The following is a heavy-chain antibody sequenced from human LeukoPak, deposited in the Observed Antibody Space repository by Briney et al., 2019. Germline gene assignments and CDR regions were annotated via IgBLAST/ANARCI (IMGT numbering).Heavy chain of an antibody. D-gene: IGHD1-1*01. Sequence: SETLSLTCTVSGGSISSSSYYWGWIRQPPGKGLEWIGSIYYSGSTYYNPSLKSRVTISVDTSKNQFSLKLSSVTAADTAAYYCARGRTYMDVWGKGTTVTISS. V-gene: IGHV4-39*01. CDR2: IYYSGST. CDR1: GGSISSSSYY. J-gene: IGHJ6*03. CDR3: ARGRTYMDV.